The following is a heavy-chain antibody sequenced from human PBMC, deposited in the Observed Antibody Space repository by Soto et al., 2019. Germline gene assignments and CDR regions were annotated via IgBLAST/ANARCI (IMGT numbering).Heavy chain of an antibody. D-gene: IGHD3-16*01. CDR1: GFTFSSYS. CDR2: ISSSSSYI. V-gene: IGHV3-21*01. CDR3: ARIQLRLGGVSYGMDV. J-gene: IGHJ6*02. Sequence: EVQLVESGGGLVKPGGSLRLSCAASGFTFSSYSMNWVRQAPGKGLEWVSSISSSSSYIYYADSVKGRFTISRDNAKNSLYLQMNSLRAEVTAVYYCARIQLRLGGVSYGMDVWGQGTTVTVSS.